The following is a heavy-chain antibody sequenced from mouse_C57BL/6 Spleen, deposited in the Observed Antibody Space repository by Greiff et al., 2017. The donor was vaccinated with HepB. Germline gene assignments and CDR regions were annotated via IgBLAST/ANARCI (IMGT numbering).Heavy chain of an antibody. CDR3: ARRDWGWFAY. V-gene: IGHV1-18*01. D-gene: IGHD4-1*01. CDR1: GYTFTDYN. J-gene: IGHJ3*01. Sequence: EVQLQQSGPELVKPGASVKIPCKASGYTFTDYNMDWVKQSHGKSLEWIGDINPNNGGTIYNQKFKGEATLTVDKSSRTAYMELRSLTSEDTAVYYCARRDWGWFAYWGQGTLVTVSA. CDR2: INPNNGGT.